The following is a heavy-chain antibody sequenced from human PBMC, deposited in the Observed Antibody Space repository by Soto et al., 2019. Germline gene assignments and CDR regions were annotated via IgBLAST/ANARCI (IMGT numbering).Heavy chain of an antibody. Sequence: QVELVQSGAEVKKPGASVKVSCQASEDTFTHYDTNWVRQATGQGLEWMGWMNPNTGNIDYAHKFQGRVTMTRDTSTRTVSMELSSLRSDDTAVYYCVRRVASGHRSWFDPWGQGTLVTVSS. J-gene: IGHJ5*02. V-gene: IGHV1-8*01. D-gene: IGHD2-21*01. CDR1: EDTFTHYD. CDR2: MNPNTGNI. CDR3: VRRVASGHRSWFDP.